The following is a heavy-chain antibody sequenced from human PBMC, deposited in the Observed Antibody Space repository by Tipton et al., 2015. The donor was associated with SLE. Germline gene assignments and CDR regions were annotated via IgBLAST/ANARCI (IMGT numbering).Heavy chain of an antibody. CDR3: ARDKMATTYFDY. CDR2: INPSGGGT. V-gene: IGHV1-46*02. J-gene: IGHJ4*02. CDR1: GYTFNSNY. D-gene: IGHD5-24*01. Sequence: QLVQSGPEVKKPGASVKVSCKASGYTFNSNYIHWVRQAPGQGLEWMGMINPSGGGTSYAQKFQGRVTMTRDTSTSTVYMEVSSLRSEDTAVYYCARDKMATTYFDYWGQGTLVTVSS.